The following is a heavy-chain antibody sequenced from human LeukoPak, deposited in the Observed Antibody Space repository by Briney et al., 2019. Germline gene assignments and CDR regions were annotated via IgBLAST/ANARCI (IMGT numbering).Heavy chain of an antibody. Sequence: SVKVSCKASGGTFSSYAISWVRQAPGQGLEWMGGIIPIFGTANYAQKFQGRVTITADESTSTAYMELSSLRSEDTAVYYCVRVPAAMGYYYMDVWGKGTTVTISS. CDR1: GGTFSSYA. V-gene: IGHV1-69*13. CDR2: IIPIFGTA. D-gene: IGHD2-2*01. CDR3: VRVPAAMGYYYMDV. J-gene: IGHJ6*03.